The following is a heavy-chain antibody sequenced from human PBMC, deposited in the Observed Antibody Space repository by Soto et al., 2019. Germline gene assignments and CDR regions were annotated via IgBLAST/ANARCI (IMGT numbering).Heavy chain of an antibody. Sequence: GGSLRLSSSASRFTISSCAMSWVRKARGKGLEWVSAISGSGGSTYYAGSVKGRFTISRDNSKNTLYLQMNSLRAEDTAVYYCAKDMGIAARPWGFDYWGQGTLVTVSS. CDR1: RFTISSCA. J-gene: IGHJ4*02. CDR3: AKDMGIAARPWGFDY. V-gene: IGHV3-23*01. D-gene: IGHD6-6*01. CDR2: ISGSGGST.